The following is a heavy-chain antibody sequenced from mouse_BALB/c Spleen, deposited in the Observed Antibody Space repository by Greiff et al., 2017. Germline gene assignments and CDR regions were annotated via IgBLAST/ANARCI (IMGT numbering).Heavy chain of an antibody. CDR1: GFTFSSYA. V-gene: IGHV5-9-4*01. CDR2: ISSGGSYT. D-gene: IGHD1-1*01. J-gene: IGHJ4*01. CDR3: AREYYGSKGAMDY. Sequence: EVHLVESGGGLVKPGGSLKLSCAASGFTFSSYAMSWVRQSPEKRLEWVAEISSGGSYTYYPDTVTGRFTISRDNAKNTLYLEMSSLRSEDTAMYYCAREYYGSKGAMDYWGQGTSVTVSS.